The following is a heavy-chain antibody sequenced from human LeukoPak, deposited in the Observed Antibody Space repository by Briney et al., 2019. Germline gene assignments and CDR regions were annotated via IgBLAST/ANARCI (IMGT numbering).Heavy chain of an antibody. J-gene: IGHJ4*02. D-gene: IGHD1-14*01. CDR2: INHSGST. CDR3: ARVTKTGSFDY. CDR1: GGSFSGYY. Sequence: SETLSLTCAVYGGSFSGYYWSWIRQPPGKGLEWIGEINHSGSTNYNPSLKSRVTISVDTSKNQFSLKLSSVTAADTAVYYCARVTKTGSFDYWGQGTLVTVSS. V-gene: IGHV4-34*01.